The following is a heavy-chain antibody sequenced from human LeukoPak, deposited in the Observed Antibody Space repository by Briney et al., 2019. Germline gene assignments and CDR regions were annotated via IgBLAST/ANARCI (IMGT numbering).Heavy chain of an antibody. V-gene: IGHV3-21*01. CDR1: GFTFSSYS. D-gene: IGHD3-16*01. J-gene: IGHJ5*02. CDR2: ISSSSSYI. Sequence: KTGGSLRLSCAASGFTFSSYSMNWVRQAPGKGLEWVSSISSSSSYICYADSVKGRFTISRDNSKNTLYLQMNSLRAEDTAVYYCARGSYDYVWDNWFDPWGQGTLVTVSS. CDR3: ARGSYDYVWDNWFDP.